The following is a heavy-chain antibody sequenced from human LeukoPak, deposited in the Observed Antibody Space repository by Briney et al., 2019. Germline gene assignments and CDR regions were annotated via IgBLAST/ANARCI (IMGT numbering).Heavy chain of an antibody. CDR1: GDSIDSYY. J-gene: IGHJ4*02. CDR3: ARLPRYGGYDHFDY. Sequence: PSETLSLTCTVSGDSIDSYYWSWIRQPPGKGLEWIGYIYYRGTTSYNPFLKSRVTISVDTSKNPFSLKLNSVTAADTAVYYCARLPRYGGYDHFDYWGQGILVIVSS. CDR2: IYYRGTT. V-gene: IGHV4-59*12. D-gene: IGHD5-12*01.